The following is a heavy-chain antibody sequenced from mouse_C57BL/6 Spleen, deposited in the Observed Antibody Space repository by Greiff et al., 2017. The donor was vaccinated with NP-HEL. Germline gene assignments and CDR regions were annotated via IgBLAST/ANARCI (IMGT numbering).Heavy chain of an antibody. V-gene: IGHV1-53*01. J-gene: IGHJ2*01. CDR3: ARSGYYESYFDY. D-gene: IGHD2-3*01. CDR2: INPSDGGT. CDR1: GYTFTSYW. Sequence: QVQLKQPGTELVKPGASVKLSCKASGYTFTSYWMHWVKQRPGQGLEWIGNINPSDGGTNYNEKFKSKATLTVDKSSSTAYMQLSSLTSEDSAVDYCARSGYYESYFDYWGQGTTLTVSS.